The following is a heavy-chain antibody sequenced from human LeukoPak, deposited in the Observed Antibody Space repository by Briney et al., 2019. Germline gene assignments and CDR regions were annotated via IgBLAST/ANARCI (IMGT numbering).Heavy chain of an antibody. Sequence: GESLKISRKVSGYIFTSDWIGWVRQVPGKGLEWMGIIHPGDSDTRYSPSFQGQVTFSADKSISTAYLQWSSLKASDTAVYYCARHLSALAATYHFGYWGQGTLVTVSS. CDR3: ARHLSALAATYHFGY. V-gene: IGHV5-51*01. CDR2: IHPGDSDT. J-gene: IGHJ4*02. CDR1: GYIFTSDW. D-gene: IGHD6-19*01.